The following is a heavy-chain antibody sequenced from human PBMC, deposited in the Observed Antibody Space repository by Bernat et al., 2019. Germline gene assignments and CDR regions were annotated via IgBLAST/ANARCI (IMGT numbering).Heavy chain of an antibody. D-gene: IGHD6-19*01. CDR1: GFTFSDHY. V-gene: IGHV3-72*01. CDR2: TRNKAKSYTT. CDR3: TRALPPALCSGWYLGAFDI. J-gene: IGHJ3*02. Sequence: EVQLVESGGGLVQPGGSLRLSCAASGFTFSDHYMDWVRQAPGKGLEWVGRTRNKAKSYTTEYAASVKGRFTISRDDSKSIAYLQMNSLKTEDTAVYYCTRALPPALCSGWYLGAFDIWGQGTMVTVSS.